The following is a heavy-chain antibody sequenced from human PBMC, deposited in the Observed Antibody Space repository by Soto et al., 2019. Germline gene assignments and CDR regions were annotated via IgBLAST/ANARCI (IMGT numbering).Heavy chain of an antibody. CDR3: ARAGAAPYYYYGLDV. CDR1: GYTFTSYG. CDR2: IRAYNGDT. V-gene: IGHV1-18*01. Sequence: ASVKVSCKASGYTFTSYGISWVRQAPGQGLEWMGWIRAYNGDTNYAQKIQTRVTMTTDKSTDTAYMDLRSLTSDDTAIYYCARAGAAPYYYYGLDVWGQGTTVTVSS. D-gene: IGHD3-10*01. J-gene: IGHJ6*02.